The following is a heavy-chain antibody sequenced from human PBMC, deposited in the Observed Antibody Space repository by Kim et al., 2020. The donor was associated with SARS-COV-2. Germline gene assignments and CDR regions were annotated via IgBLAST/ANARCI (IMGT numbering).Heavy chain of an antibody. J-gene: IGHJ6*02. V-gene: IGHV3-15*01. Sequence: APVKGRFTISRDDSKNTLYLQMNSLKTEDTAVYYCTTAPGGHYYYYGMDVWGQGTTVTVSS. CDR3: TTAPGGHYYYYGMDV. D-gene: IGHD3-16*01.